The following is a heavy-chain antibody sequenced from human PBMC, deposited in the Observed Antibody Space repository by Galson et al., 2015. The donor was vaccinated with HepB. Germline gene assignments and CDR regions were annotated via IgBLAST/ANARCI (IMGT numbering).Heavy chain of an antibody. CDR3: ARTAAGRDWYFDL. CDR2: IYSGGST. D-gene: IGHD6-13*01. V-gene: IGHV3-66*01. CDR1: GFTVSSNY. J-gene: IGHJ2*01. Sequence: SLRLSCAASGFTVSSNYMSWVRQAPGKGLEWVSVIYSGGSTYYADSVKGRFTISRDNSKNTLYLQMNSLRAEDTAVYYCARTAAGRDWYFDLWGRGTLATVSS.